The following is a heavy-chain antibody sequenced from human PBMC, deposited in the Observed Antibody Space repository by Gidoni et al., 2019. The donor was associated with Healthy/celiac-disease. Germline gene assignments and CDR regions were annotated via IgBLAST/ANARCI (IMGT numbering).Heavy chain of an antibody. J-gene: IGHJ3*02. Sequence: EVQLLESGGGLVQPGGSLILCCAASEVTFSSYAKRWVRQAQGQWLELVSAISCSGGSISYADSLKGRFTISRYKSKNTLYLQMNSLRAEDTAVYYCVNTLEYSSSYAAFDIWGQGTMVTVSS. V-gene: IGHV3-23*01. CDR1: EVTFSSYA. CDR2: ISCSGGSI. CDR3: VNTLEYSSSYAAFDI. D-gene: IGHD6-6*01.